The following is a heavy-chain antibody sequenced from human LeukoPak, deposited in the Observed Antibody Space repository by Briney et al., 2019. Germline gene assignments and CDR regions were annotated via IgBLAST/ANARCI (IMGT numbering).Heavy chain of an antibody. CDR3: ARTNYYDSSGYRRVDY. V-gene: IGHV4-4*02. CDR1: GGSISSSNW. D-gene: IGHD3-22*01. J-gene: IGHJ4*02. Sequence: SETLSLTCAVSGGSISSSNWWSWVRQPPGKGLEWIGEIYHSGSTNYNPSLKSRVTISVDKSKNQFSLKLSSVTAADTAVYYCARTNYYDSSGYRRVDYWGQGTLVTVSS. CDR2: IYHSGST.